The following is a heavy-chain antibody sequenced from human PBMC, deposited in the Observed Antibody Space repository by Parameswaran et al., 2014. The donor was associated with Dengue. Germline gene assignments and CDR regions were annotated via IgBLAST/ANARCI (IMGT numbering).Heavy chain of an antibody. CDR3: ARVRGIVVVVAASVFDY. Sequence: VRQMPGKGLEWIGEINHSGSTNYNPSLKSRVTISVDTSKNQFSLKLSSVTAADTAVYYCARVRGIVVVVAASVFDYWGQGTLVTVSS. CDR2: INHSGST. J-gene: IGHJ4*02. D-gene: IGHD2-15*01. V-gene: IGHV4-34*01.